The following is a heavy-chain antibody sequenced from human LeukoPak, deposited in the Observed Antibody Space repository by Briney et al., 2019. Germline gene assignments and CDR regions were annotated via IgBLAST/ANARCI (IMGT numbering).Heavy chain of an antibody. CDR2: IYYSRST. Sequence: PSETLSLTCTVSGGSISSYYWSWIRQPPGKGLEWIGYIYYSRSTNYNPSLKSRVTISVDTSKNQFSLKLSSVTAADTAVYYCARVNSGYFYYFDYWGQGTLVTVSS. V-gene: IGHV4-59*01. CDR1: GGSISSYY. CDR3: ARVNSGYFYYFDY. D-gene: IGHD3-22*01. J-gene: IGHJ4*02.